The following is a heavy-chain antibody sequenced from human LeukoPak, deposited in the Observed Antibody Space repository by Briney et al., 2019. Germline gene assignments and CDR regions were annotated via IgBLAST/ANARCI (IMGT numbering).Heavy chain of an antibody. CDR2: ISSSGSTI. CDR1: GFTFSSYE. J-gene: IGHJ4*02. CDR3: ARAYGSGSYYDY. Sequence: GGSLRLSCAASGFTFSSYEMNWVRQAPGKGLEWVSYISSSGSTIYYADSVKGRFTVSRDNSKNTLYLQMGSLRAEDMAVYYCARAYGSGSYYDYWGQGTLVTVSS. V-gene: IGHV3-48*03. D-gene: IGHD3-10*01.